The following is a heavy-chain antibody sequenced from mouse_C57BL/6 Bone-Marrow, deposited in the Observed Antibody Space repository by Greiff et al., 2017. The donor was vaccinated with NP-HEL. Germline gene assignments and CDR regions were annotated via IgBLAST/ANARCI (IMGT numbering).Heavy chain of an antibody. CDR1: GFSLTSYG. CDR2: IWSGGST. Sequence: VQRVESGPGLVQPSQSLSITCTVSGFSLTSYGVHWVRQSPGKGLEWLGVIWSGGSTDYNAAFISRLSISKDNSKSQVFFKMNSLQADDTAIYYCARRDGNYGGTGFAYWGQGTLVTVSA. CDR3: ARRDGNYGGTGFAY. J-gene: IGHJ3*01. D-gene: IGHD2-1*01. V-gene: IGHV2-2*01.